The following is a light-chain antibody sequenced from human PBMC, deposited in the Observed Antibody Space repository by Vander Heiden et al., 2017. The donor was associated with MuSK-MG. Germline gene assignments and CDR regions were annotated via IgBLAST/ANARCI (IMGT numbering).Light chain of an antibody. CDR2: HKN. CDR3: SSYSVSGALL. V-gene: IGLV2-14*03. J-gene: IGLJ6*01. CDR1: SLDLGNFDY. Sequence: QSGLTQSASWAGAPGQSITLFCTGTSLDLGNFDYVSWYQHHPGKALKLLIYHKNYRPSGVSDRFSGSKSANTASLTISGLRAEDEDTYYCSSYSVSGALLFGGGTKVAV.